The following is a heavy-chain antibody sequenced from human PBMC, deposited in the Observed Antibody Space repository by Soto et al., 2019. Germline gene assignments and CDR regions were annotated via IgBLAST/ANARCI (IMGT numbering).Heavy chain of an antibody. CDR2: IYYSGST. CDR3: ARESYYGSGATVVAY. CDR1: GGSISSGSCC. D-gene: IGHD3-10*01. J-gene: IGHJ4*02. Sequence: SETMSLTCTVSGGSISSGSCCWGWISQPPGKGLEWIGCIYYSGSTYYNPSLKSRVTISVDTSKNQFSLKVNSVTAADTAVYYCARESYYGSGATVVAYWGQGTLVTVSS. V-gene: IGHV4-39*07.